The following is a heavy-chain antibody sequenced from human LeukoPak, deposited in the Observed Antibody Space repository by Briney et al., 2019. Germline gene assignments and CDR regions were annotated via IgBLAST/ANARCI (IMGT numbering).Heavy chain of an antibody. Sequence: GGSLRLSCAASGFTFSSYSMNWVRQAPGQGLEWVSSISSSSSYIYYADSVKGRFTICRDNAKNSLYLQMNSLRAEDTPVYYCASEQRGGAFDIWGQGTMVTVSS. J-gene: IGHJ3*02. CDR2: ISSSSSYI. CDR3: ASEQRGGAFDI. V-gene: IGHV3-21*01. CDR1: GFTFSSYS. D-gene: IGHD3-16*01.